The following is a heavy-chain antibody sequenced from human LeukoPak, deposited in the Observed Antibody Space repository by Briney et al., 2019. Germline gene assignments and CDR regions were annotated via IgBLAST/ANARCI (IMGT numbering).Heavy chain of an antibody. J-gene: IGHJ3*02. CDR1: GDSISSYY. Sequence: SETLSLTCAVSGDSISSYYWSWIRQPPGKGLEWIGCIYYSGNTNYNPSLKSRVTISIDTSKNQFSLKLSSVTAADTDVYYCAREYAFDIWGQGTMVTVSS. CDR3: AREYAFDI. CDR2: IYYSGNT. V-gene: IGHV4-59*12.